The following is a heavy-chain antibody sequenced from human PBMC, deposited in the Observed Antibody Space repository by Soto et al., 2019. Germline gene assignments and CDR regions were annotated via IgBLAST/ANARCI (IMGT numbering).Heavy chain of an antibody. J-gene: IGHJ6*03. CDR1: GFTFSNAW. CDR2: IKSKTDGGTK. V-gene: IGHV3-15*01. D-gene: IGHD3-22*01. CDR3: TTDHSSGYYYYYYCMDV. Sequence: GGSLRLSCAASGFTFSNAWMSWVRQAPGKGLEWVGRIKSKTDGGTKDYAAPVKGRFTISRDDSKNTLYLQMNSLKTEDTAAYYCTTDHSSGYYYYYYCMDVWGKGTTVTVSS.